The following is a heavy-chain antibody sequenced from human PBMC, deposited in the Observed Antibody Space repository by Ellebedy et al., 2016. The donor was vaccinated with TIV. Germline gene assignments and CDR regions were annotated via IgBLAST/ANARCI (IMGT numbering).Heavy chain of an antibody. J-gene: IGHJ4*02. D-gene: IGHD3-10*01. Sequence: SVKVSXKASGGTFSSYAISWVRQAPGQGLEWMGGIIPIFGTANYAQKFQGRVTITADESTSTAYMELSSLRSEDTAVYYCARDHSGSGSARGFWGQGTLVTVSS. CDR1: GGTFSSYA. CDR3: ARDHSGSGSARGF. V-gene: IGHV1-69*13. CDR2: IIPIFGTA.